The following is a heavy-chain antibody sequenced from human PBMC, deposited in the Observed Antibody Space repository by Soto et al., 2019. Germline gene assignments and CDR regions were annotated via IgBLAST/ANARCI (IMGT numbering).Heavy chain of an antibody. Sequence: QVQLVQSGPELKKPGSSVRVSCRASGGTFNSYTITWVRQSPGQGLEWLGRILATLDLTNSAQNFQGRVTTPADQSTSTAYIELTSLRSEYTAGYYFATEIGDQTAFDNWGQGTVVTVSS. V-gene: IGHV1-69*08. D-gene: IGHD2-2*01. CDR3: ATEIGDQTAFDN. CDR2: ILATLDLT. CDR1: GGTFNSYT. J-gene: IGHJ3*02.